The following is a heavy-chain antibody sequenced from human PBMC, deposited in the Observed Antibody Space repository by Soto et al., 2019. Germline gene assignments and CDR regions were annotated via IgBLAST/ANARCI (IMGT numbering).Heavy chain of an antibody. CDR1: GFTFSSYA. Sequence: WGSLRLSCAASGFTFSSYAMHWVRQAPGKGLEWVAVISYDGSNKYYADSVKGRFTISRDNSKNTLYLQMNSLRAEDRAVYYFTRDKYYDFWSSYYYYLYYGMDVWFQGSRVTVSS. CDR2: ISYDGSNK. J-gene: IGHJ6*02. CDR3: TRDKYYDFWSSYYYYLYYGMDV. V-gene: IGHV3-30-3*01. D-gene: IGHD3-3*01.